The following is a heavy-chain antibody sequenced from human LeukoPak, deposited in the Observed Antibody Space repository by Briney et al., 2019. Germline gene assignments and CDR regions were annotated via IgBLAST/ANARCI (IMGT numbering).Heavy chain of an antibody. D-gene: IGHD2-2*01. J-gene: IGHJ3*02. CDR3: ARSSRARYDAFDI. CDR2: MNPNIGKT. CDR1: GYSFTSYD. V-gene: IGHV1-8*01. Sequence: ASVKVSCKASGYSFTSYDIAWVRQAPGQGLEWMGWMNPNIGKTGYAQKFQGRVNMTRNTSITTAYMDLSSLRSEDTAVYYCARSSRARYDAFDIWGQGTMVTVSS.